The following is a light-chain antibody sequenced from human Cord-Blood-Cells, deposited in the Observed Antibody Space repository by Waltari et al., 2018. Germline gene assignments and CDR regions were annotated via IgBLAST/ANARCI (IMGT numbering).Light chain of an antibody. CDR2: DAY. Sequence: DIQMTQSPSSLSASVGDRVTITCQASQDNSNYLNWYEQKPGKAPKLLIYDAYNLETGVPSRFSGSGSGTDFTFILSRLQHEGIVPYYCQLYDNLPITFGQGKRLEIK. V-gene: IGKV1-33*01. CDR1: QDNSNY. J-gene: IGKJ5*01. CDR3: QLYDNLPIT.